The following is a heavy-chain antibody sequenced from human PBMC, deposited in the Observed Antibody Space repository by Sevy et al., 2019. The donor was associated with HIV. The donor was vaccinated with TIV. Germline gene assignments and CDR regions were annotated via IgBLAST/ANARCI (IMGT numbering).Heavy chain of an antibody. CDR1: GGSISSYY. V-gene: IGHV4-59*01. D-gene: IGHD4-17*01. J-gene: IGHJ6*03. Sequence: SEILSLTCTVSGGSISSYYWSWIRQPPGKGLEWIGYIYYSGSTNYNPSLKSRVTISVDTSKNQFSLKLSSVTAADTAVYYCARGMATVTTTSHYYYYYMDVWGKGTTVTVSS. CDR3: ARGMATVTTTSHYYYYYMDV. CDR2: IYYSGST.